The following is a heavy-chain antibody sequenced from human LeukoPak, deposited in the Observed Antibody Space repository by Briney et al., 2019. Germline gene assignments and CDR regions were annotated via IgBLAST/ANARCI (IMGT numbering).Heavy chain of an antibody. D-gene: IGHD6-19*01. Sequence: SETLSLTCTVSGGSISSYYWSWIRQPLGKGLEWIGYIYYSGSTNYNPPLKSRVTISVDTSKNQFSLKLSSVTAADTAVYYCAVAGRASRTYYFDYWGQGTLVTVSS. V-gene: IGHV4-59*01. CDR2: IYYSGST. J-gene: IGHJ4*02. CDR1: GGSISSYY. CDR3: AVAGRASRTYYFDY.